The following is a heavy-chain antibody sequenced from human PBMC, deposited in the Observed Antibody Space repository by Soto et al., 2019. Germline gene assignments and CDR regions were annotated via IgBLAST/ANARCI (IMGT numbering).Heavy chain of an antibody. CDR1: GFTFSSYA. V-gene: IGHV3-23*01. CDR3: AKDGGAKDDILTGYYLHFDY. CDR2: ISGSGGST. Sequence: PGGSLRLSCAASGFTFSSYAMGWVRQAPGKGLEWVSAISGSGGSTYYADSVKGRFTISRDNSKNTLYLQMNSLRAEDTAVYYCAKDGGAKDDILTGYYLHFDYWGQGTLVTVSS. D-gene: IGHD3-9*01. J-gene: IGHJ4*02.